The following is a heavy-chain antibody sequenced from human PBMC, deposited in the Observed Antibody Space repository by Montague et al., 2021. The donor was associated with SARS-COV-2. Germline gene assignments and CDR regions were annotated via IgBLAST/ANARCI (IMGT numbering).Heavy chain of an antibody. CDR2: TFYRSQWHT. Sequence: CAIPGDTVSSDPAAWHWIRQSSSRGLEWLGRTFYRSQWHTDSAASVRSRISFSGDISKNQFSLHLNSVTPEDTAIYYCARDGDYGGTWYSFLQNWGQGTLVIVSS. D-gene: IGHD4-17*01. J-gene: IGHJ1*01. CDR1: GDTVSSDPAA. V-gene: IGHV6-1*01. CDR3: ARDGDYGGTWYSFLQN.